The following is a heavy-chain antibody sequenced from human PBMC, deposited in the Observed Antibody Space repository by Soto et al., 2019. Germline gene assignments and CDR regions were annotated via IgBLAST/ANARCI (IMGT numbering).Heavy chain of an antibody. J-gene: IGHJ4*02. CDR3: ARRDPSNWWGYYFDY. Sequence: EVQLLQSGGGLVQPGGPLRLSCGASGFTFENYGMSWVRQAPGKGLEWVSGLSGSGSNSYYADSVKGRFTISRDNSENTLYLQMNRLRAEDTAIYYCARRDPSNWWGYYFDYWGQGSLVTVSS. D-gene: IGHD2-15*01. CDR2: LSGSGSNS. CDR1: GFTFENYG. V-gene: IGHV3-23*01.